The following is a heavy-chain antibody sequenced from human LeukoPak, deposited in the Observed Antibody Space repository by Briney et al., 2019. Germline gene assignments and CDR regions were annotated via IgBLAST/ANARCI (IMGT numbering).Heavy chain of an antibody. D-gene: IGHD3-10*01. CDR3: ASGQRITMVRGVMGNWFDP. Sequence: GASVKVSCKASGGTFSSYAISWVRQAPGQGLEWMGGIIPIFGTANYAQKFQGRVTITADESTSTAYMELSSLRSEDTAVYYCASGQRITMVRGVMGNWFDPWGQGTLVTVSS. J-gene: IGHJ5*02. CDR2: IIPIFGTA. CDR1: GGTFSSYA. V-gene: IGHV1-69*01.